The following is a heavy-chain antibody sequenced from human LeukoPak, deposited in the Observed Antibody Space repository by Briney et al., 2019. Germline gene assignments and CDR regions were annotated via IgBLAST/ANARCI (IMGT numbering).Heavy chain of an antibody. V-gene: IGHV3-11*01. CDR1: GFTFSDYY. CDR3: ARARDIVATISYYYYGMDV. D-gene: IGHD5-12*01. J-gene: IGHJ6*02. CDR2: ISSSGSTI. Sequence: PGGSLRLSCAASGFTFSDYYMSWIRQAPGKGLEWVSYISSSGSTIYYADSVKGRFTISRDNAKNSLYLQMNSLRAEDTAVYYCARARDIVATISYYYYGMDVWGQGTTVTVSS.